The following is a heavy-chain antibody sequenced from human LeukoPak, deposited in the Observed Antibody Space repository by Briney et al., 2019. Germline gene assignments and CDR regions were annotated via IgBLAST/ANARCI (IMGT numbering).Heavy chain of an antibody. CDR1: GFTFTSSA. D-gene: IGHD3-22*01. V-gene: IGHV1-58*02. CDR3: AAWYDSSGSFDY. CDR2: IVVGSGNT. J-gene: IGHJ4*02. Sequence: SVKVSCKASGFTFTSSAMQWVRQARGQRLEWIGWIVVGSGNTNYAQKFQERVTITRDMSTSTAYMELSSLRSEGTAVYYCAAWYDSSGSFDYRGQGTLVTVSS.